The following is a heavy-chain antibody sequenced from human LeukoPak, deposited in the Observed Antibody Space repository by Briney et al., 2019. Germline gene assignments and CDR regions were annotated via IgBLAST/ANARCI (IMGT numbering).Heavy chain of an antibody. V-gene: IGHV4-4*07. CDR1: GAFSTNYF. Sequence: SETLSLTCSVSGAFSTNYFWSWIRQPAGKGLQWIGRINTSGDTYYNPSLKSRVTMSVDTSKKQFSLNLSSMAAADTAVYYCARTLLPATMGAFDIWGQGTMVTVFS. D-gene: IGHD2-2*01. CDR3: ARTLLPATMGAFDI. CDR2: INTSGDT. J-gene: IGHJ3*02.